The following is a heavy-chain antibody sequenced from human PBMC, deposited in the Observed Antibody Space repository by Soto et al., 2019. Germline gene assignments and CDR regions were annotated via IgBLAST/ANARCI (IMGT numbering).Heavy chain of an antibody. CDR1: GGSFSGYY. CDR2: INHSGST. J-gene: IGHJ4*02. Sequence: SETLSLTCAVYGGSFSGYYRTWIRQPPGTGLEWIGEINHSGSTNYNPSLKSRVTISVDTSKNQFSLKLTSVTAADTAVYYCARDRITGLFDYWGQGTLVTVSS. V-gene: IGHV4-34*01. CDR3: ARDRITGLFDY. D-gene: IGHD2-8*02.